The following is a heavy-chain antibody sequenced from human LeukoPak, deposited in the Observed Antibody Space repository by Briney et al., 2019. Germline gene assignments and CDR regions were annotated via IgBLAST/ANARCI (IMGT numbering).Heavy chain of an antibody. D-gene: IGHD3-10*01. CDR3: ARSLLYYSDNLSDP. Sequence: GASVRLSCKASGYTFTSYYMHWVRQAPGQGLEWMGIINPGGNNTTYAHTFKGRATITSDTSTTTVYMEVTSLTSEDTAVYYCARSLLYYSDNLSDPWGEGTLVTVSS. V-gene: IGHV1-46*01. CDR2: INPGGNNT. J-gene: IGHJ5*02. CDR1: GYTFTSYY.